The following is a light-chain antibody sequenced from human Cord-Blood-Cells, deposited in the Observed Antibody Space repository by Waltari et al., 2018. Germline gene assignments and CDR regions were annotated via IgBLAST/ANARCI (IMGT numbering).Light chain of an antibody. J-gene: IGLJ3*02. CDR1: STDGGGYNY. Sequence: QSALTQTASVSGSPGPSITTPCTGTSTDGGGYNYVSLYQQHPGKAPKLMIYAVSNRPSGLSTRFSDSTSGNTASLTISGLQAEDKADYYCSSYTSSSTWVVGGGTKLTVL. V-gene: IGLV2-14*01. CDR3: SSYTSSSTWV. CDR2: AVS.